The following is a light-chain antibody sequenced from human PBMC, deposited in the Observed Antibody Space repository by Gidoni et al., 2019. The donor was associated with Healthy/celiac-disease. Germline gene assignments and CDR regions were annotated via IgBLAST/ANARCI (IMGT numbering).Light chain of an antibody. V-gene: IGKV2-28*01. Sequence: DLVMTQSTLSLPVTPGEPASLSCRSSQRLLHSNGYNYFDWYLQKPGQSPQLLIYWGSNRAAGVPYRFSGSGSGTDFTLKISRVEAEDVGVYYCMQALQTPLTFGQGTKVEIK. CDR2: WGS. CDR3: MQALQTPLT. CDR1: QRLLHSNGYNY. J-gene: IGKJ1*01.